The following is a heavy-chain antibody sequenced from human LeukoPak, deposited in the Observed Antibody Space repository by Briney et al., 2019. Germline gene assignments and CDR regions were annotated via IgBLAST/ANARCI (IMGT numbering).Heavy chain of an antibody. Sequence: PGGSLRLSCAASGFAFSSFAMTWVRQAPGKGLDWVSAISGSGGSTYYADSVKGRFTISRDNSKNTLYLQMNGLRAEDTALYYCAKCYYDSSGYYHPFDPWGQGTLVTVSS. CDR2: ISGSGGST. V-gene: IGHV3-23*01. J-gene: IGHJ5*02. D-gene: IGHD3-22*01. CDR3: AKCYYDSSGYYHPFDP. CDR1: GFAFSSFA.